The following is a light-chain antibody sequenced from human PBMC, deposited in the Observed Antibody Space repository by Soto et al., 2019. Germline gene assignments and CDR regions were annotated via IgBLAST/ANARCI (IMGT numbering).Light chain of an antibody. Sequence: QSALTQPRSVSRSPGQSVTISCTGTSSYVGGYNYVSGYQQHPGKAPKLMIYDVSKRPSGVPDRFSGSKSGNTASLTISGLQAEDEADYYCCSYAGSYTWVFGTGTKLTVL. V-gene: IGLV2-11*01. CDR2: DVS. CDR3: CSYAGSYTWV. CDR1: SSYVGGYNY. J-gene: IGLJ1*01.